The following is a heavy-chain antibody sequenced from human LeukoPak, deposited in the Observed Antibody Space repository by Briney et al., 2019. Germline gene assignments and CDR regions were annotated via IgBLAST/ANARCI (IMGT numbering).Heavy chain of an antibody. CDR2: INTNTGNP. CDR3: ARARGSYDSSGYLPYNWFDP. J-gene: IGHJ5*02. CDR1: GYTFTSYA. V-gene: IGHV7-4-1*02. D-gene: IGHD3-22*01. Sequence: GGSLRLSCAASGYTFTSYAMNWVRQAPGQGLEWMGWINTNTGNPTYAQGFTGRFVFSLDTSVSTAYLQISSLKAEDTAVYYCARARGSYDSSGYLPYNWFDPWGQGTLVTVSS.